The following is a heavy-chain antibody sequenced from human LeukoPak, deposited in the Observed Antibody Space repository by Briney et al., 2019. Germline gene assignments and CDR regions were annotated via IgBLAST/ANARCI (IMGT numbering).Heavy chain of an antibody. CDR2: ISSNGGTT. CDR1: EFTFSSYA. Sequence: AGGSLRLSCAASEFTFSSYAMHWVRQAPGKGLEHVSGISSNGGTTYYANSVKGRFTISRDNSKNTLYLQMNSLKTEDTAVYYCTVAWVRHYFDPWGQGTLVTVSS. D-gene: IGHD1-26*01. V-gene: IGHV3-64*01. J-gene: IGHJ5*02. CDR3: TVAWVRHYFDP.